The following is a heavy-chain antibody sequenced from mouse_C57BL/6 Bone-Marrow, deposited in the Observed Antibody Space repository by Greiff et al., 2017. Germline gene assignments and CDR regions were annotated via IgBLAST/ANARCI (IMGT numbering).Heavy chain of an antibody. Sequence: VQRVESGAELVKPGASVKISCKASGYAFSSYWMNWVKQRPGKGLEWIGQIYPGDGDTNYNGKFKGKATLTADKSSSTAYMQRSSLTSEDAAVYFCARRWLLRYFDVWGTGTTVTVSS. CDR1: GYAFSSYW. CDR2: IYPGDGDT. D-gene: IGHD2-3*01. J-gene: IGHJ1*03. V-gene: IGHV1-80*01. CDR3: ARRWLLRYFDV.